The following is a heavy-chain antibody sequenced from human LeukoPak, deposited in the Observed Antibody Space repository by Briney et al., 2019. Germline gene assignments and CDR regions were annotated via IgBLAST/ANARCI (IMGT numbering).Heavy chain of an antibody. CDR1: GDSVSSNSAA. Sequence: SQTPSLTCAISGDSVSSNSAAWNWIRQSPSRGLEWLGRTYYRSKWYNDYAVSVKSRITINPDTSKNQFSLQLNSVTPEDTAAYYCARGDYDFWSGYPHYFDYWGQGTLVTVSS. CDR3: ARGDYDFWSGYPHYFDY. V-gene: IGHV6-1*01. CDR2: TYYRSKWYN. J-gene: IGHJ4*02. D-gene: IGHD3-3*01.